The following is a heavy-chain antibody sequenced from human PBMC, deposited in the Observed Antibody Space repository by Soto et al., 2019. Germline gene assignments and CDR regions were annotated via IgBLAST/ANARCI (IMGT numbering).Heavy chain of an antibody. CDR3: TTYDYILGSDRYRWAY. D-gene: IGHD3-16*02. CDR1: GFTFSNAW. J-gene: IGHJ4*02. Sequence: GGSLRLSCAASGFTFSNAWMSWVRQAPGKGLEWVARIKSKIDGGTTDHAAPVVGRFTISRDDSKNTLYLQMNSLETEDTAVYYCTTYDYILGSDRYRWAYWGRGALVTVS. CDR2: IKSKIDGGTT. V-gene: IGHV3-15*01.